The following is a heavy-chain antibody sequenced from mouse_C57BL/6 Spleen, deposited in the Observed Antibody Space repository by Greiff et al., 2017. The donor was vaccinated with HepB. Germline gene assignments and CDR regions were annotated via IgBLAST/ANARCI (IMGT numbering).Heavy chain of an antibody. J-gene: IGHJ2*01. Sequence: VQLKESGAELVRPGASVTLSCKASGYTFTDYEMHWVKQTPVHGLEWIGAIDPETGGTAYNQKFKGKAILTADKSSSTAYMELRSLTSEDSAVYYCTRSPTVAHFDYWGQGTTLTVSS. CDR3: TRSPTVAHFDY. V-gene: IGHV1-15*01. CDR1: GYTFTDYE. D-gene: IGHD1-1*01. CDR2: IDPETGGT.